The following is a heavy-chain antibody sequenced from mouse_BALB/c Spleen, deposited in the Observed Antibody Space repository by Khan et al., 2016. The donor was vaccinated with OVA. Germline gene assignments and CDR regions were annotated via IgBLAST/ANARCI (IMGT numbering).Heavy chain of an antibody. CDR2: INYSGNT. CDR1: GYSITSEYA. D-gene: IGHD2-4*01. Sequence: EVQLQESGPGLVKPSQSLSLTCTVTGYSITSEYAWNWIRQFPGNKLEWMGYINYSGNTRFNPSLQSRTSITPDTSKHQFFLQLNYVTTEDTATYYCARKNYYDYDPFPYWGQGTLVTVSA. J-gene: IGHJ3*01. CDR3: ARKNYYDYDPFPY. V-gene: IGHV3-2*02.